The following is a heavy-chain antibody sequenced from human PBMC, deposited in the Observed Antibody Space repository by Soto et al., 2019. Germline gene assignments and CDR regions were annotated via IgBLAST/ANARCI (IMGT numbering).Heavy chain of an antibody. CDR3: AISRGYCSGGSCYSSSYYYGMDV. CDR2: IYHSGST. J-gene: IGHJ6*02. CDR1: GGSISSSNW. V-gene: IGHV4-4*02. Sequence: QVQLQESGPGLVKPSGTLSLTCAVSGGSISSSNWWSWVRQPPGKGLEWIGEIYHSGSTNYNPSLKSRVTISVDKSKNQCSLKLSSVTAADTAVYYCAISRGYCSGGSCYSSSYYYGMDVWGQGTTVTVSS. D-gene: IGHD2-15*01.